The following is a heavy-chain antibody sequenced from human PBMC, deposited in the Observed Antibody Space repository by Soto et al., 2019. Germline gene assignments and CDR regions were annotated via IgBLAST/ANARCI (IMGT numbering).Heavy chain of an antibody. D-gene: IGHD3-10*01. V-gene: IGHV1-46*01. CDR2: INPSGGST. J-gene: IGHJ5*02. CDR1: GYTFTSYY. Sequence: QVQLVQSGAEVNKPGASVKVSCKASGYTFTSYYMHWVRQAPGQGLEWMGIINPSGGSTSYAQKFQGRVTMTRDTSTSTVYMELSSLRSEDTAVYYCARGESGSGSYYPSWFDPWGQGTLVTVSS. CDR3: ARGESGSGSYYPSWFDP.